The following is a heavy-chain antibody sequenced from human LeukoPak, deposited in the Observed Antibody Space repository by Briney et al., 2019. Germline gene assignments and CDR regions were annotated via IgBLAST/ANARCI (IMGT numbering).Heavy chain of an antibody. Sequence: SETLSLTCTVSGGSISSYYWSWIRQPPGKGLEWIGYIYYSGSTNYNPSPKSRVTISVDTSKNQFSLKLSSVTAADTAVYYCAREEVHGIAVAGTRVGAFDIWGQGTMVTVSS. CDR1: GGSISSYY. CDR3: AREEVHGIAVAGTRVGAFDI. J-gene: IGHJ3*02. D-gene: IGHD6-19*01. V-gene: IGHV4-59*01. CDR2: IYYSGST.